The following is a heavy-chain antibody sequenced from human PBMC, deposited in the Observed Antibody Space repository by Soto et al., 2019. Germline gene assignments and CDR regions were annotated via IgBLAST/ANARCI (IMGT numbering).Heavy chain of an antibody. D-gene: IGHD1-26*01. CDR1: GFTFSSYA. J-gene: IGHJ6*02. CDR3: ARMGLGRYGMDV. Sequence: PGGSLRLSCAASGFTFSSYAMHWVRQAPGKGLEWVAVISYDGSNKYYADSVKGRFTISRDNSKNTLYLQMNSLRAEDTAVYYCARMGLGRYGMDVWGQGTTVTVS. V-gene: IGHV3-30-3*01. CDR2: ISYDGSNK.